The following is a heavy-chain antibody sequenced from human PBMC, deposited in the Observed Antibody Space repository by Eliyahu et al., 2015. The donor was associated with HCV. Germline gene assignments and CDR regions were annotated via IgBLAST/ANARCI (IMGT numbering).Heavy chain of an antibody. J-gene: IGHJ5*02. Sequence: QVQLVQSGAEVKKPGSSVKVSCKASGGTFSRYTINWVRQAPGQGLEWMGGIIPMFGRPNYAQKLPGRVRVTVTAAETTTSAELSSLRSEDTALYYCAREWESGSFYFSWGQGTLVTVSS. V-gene: IGHV1-69*01. CDR2: IIPMFGRP. CDR1: GGTFSRYT. CDR3: AREWESGSFYFS. D-gene: IGHD1-26*01.